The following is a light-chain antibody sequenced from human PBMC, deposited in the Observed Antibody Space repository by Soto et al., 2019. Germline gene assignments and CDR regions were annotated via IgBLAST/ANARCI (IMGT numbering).Light chain of an antibody. Sequence: DIQMTQSPSSLSASVGDRVTITCRASQGISTYLNWYQQKPGKAPKLLIYAASSLQSGVPSRFSGSEPETDLTLTISSLQPEDFANYSCQQSYSTTWTFGQGTKVDIK. CDR1: QGISTY. V-gene: IGKV1-39*01. J-gene: IGKJ1*01. CDR3: QQSYSTTWT. CDR2: AAS.